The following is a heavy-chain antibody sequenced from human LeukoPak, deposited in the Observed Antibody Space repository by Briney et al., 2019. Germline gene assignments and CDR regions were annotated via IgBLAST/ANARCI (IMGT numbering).Heavy chain of an antibody. CDR1: GFTFSYYA. Sequence: GGSLRLSCGASGFTFSYYAMSWVRQAPGKGLEWVSAIGGTGVHTYYADSVKGRFTISRDNSKNTLYLQINSLRAEDTAVYYCVKHPPTTPLAAYYFDYWGQGTLVTVSS. D-gene: IGHD4-11*01. CDR2: IGGTGVHT. J-gene: IGHJ4*02. V-gene: IGHV3-23*01. CDR3: VKHPPTTPLAAYYFDY.